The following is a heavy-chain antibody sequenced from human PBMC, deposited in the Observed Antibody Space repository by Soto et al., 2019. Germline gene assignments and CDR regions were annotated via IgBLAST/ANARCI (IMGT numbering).Heavy chain of an antibody. J-gene: IGHJ4*02. CDR3: AKDIGAFTRRGFDH. CDR2: ISWNSGSI. CDR1: GFSYEDYG. Sequence: EVQLVESGGGPVQPGMTLRLSCAASGFSYEDYGMHWVRQGPGKGLEWVAGISWNSGSIGYAGRVKGRFTISRDNAKNSLYLQMSSLKPEDTALHHCAKDIGAFTRRGFDHWGQGTLVTVSS. V-gene: IGHV3-9*01. D-gene: IGHD3-10*01.